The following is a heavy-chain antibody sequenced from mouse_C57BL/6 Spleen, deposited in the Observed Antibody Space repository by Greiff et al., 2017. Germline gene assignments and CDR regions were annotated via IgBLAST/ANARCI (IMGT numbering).Heavy chain of an antibody. V-gene: IGHV1-53*01. D-gene: IGHD1-1*01. CDR1: GYTFTSYW. CDR2: INPSNGGT. J-gene: IGHJ4*01. Sequence: QVQLKQPGTELVKPGASVKLSCKASGYTFTSYWMHWVKQRPGQGLEWIGNINPSNGGTNYNEKFKSKATLTVDKSSSTAYMQLSSLTSEYSAVYYGAKFGYYGGMDYWGQGTSVTVSS. CDR3: AKFGYYGGMDY.